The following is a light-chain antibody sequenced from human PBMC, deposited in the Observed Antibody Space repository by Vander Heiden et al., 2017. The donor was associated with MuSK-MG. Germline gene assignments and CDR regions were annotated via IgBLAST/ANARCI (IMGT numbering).Light chain of an antibody. V-gene: IGKV1-5*03. CDR1: QSISSW. CDR2: KAS. CDR3: QQYNSYPWT. Sequence: NQLTQSPSTLSASVGDRVTITCRASQSISSWLAWYQQKPGKAPKLLIYKASSLESGVPSRFSGSGSGTEFTLTISSLQPDDFATYYCQQYNSYPWTFGQGTKVEIK. J-gene: IGKJ1*01.